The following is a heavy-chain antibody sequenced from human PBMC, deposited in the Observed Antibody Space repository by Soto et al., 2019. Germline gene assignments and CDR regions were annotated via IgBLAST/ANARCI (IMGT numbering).Heavy chain of an antibody. D-gene: IGHD2-2*01. CDR2: ISWNSGNM. CDR1: GFTFDDYA. Sequence: EVQLVESGGGVVQPGRSLRLSCSASGFTFDDYAMNWVRQAPGKGLEWVSSISWNSGNMVYADSVRGRFTISRDNAKTSLHLQMNSLRAEDTALYYCTKGASTSCFSAFDLWGQGTMVTVSS. J-gene: IGHJ3*01. V-gene: IGHV3-9*01. CDR3: TKGASTSCFSAFDL.